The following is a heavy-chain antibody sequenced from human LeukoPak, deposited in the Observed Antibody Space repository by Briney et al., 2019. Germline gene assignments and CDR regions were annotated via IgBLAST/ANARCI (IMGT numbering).Heavy chain of an antibody. CDR3: ASMTVDTAMVYY. Sequence: ASVKVSCKASGYTFTGYYMHWVRQAPGQGLEWMGWINLNSGGTNYAQKFQGRVTMTRDTSISTAYMELSRLRSDDTAVYYCASMTVDTAMVYYWGQGTLVTVSS. V-gene: IGHV1-2*02. CDR2: INLNSGGT. D-gene: IGHD5-18*01. J-gene: IGHJ4*02. CDR1: GYTFTGYY.